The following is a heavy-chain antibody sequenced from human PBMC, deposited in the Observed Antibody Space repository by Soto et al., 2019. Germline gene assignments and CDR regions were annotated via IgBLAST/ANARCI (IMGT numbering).Heavy chain of an antibody. J-gene: IGHJ4*02. CDR3: ARDVSGDVAAAGPLDY. Sequence: ESGGGVVQPGRSLRLSCAASGFTFSSYAMHWVRQAPGKGLEWVAVISYDGSNKYYADSVKGRFTISRDNSKNTLYLQMNSLRAEDTAVYYCARDVSGDVAAAGPLDYWGQGTLVTVSS. D-gene: IGHD6-13*01. CDR2: ISYDGSNK. V-gene: IGHV3-30-3*01. CDR1: GFTFSSYA.